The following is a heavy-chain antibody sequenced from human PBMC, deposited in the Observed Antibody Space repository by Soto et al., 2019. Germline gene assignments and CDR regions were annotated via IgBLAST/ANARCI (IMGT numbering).Heavy chain of an antibody. CDR3: ANGRFLEWLLPDNWFDP. CDR2: ISGSVGST. Sequence: GGSLRLSCAASGFTFSSYAINWVRQSPGKGLEWVSVISGSVGSTYYADSVKGRFTITRDNSKNTLYLQMNSLRDEDTAVYYCANGRFLEWLLPDNWFDPWGQGTLVTVSS. V-gene: IGHV3-23*01. CDR1: GFTFSSYA. J-gene: IGHJ5*02. D-gene: IGHD3-3*01.